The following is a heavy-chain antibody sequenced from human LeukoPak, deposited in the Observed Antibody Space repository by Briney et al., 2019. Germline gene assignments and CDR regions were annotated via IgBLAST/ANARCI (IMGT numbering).Heavy chain of an antibody. Sequence: SETLSLTCTVSGGSISSYYWSWIRQPPGKGLEWIGYIYYSGSTNYNPSLKSRVTISVDTSKNQFSLKLSSVTAADTAVYYCASAPPQPSGHYFDYWGQGTLVTVS. CDR3: ASAPPQPSGHYFDY. V-gene: IGHV4-59*01. J-gene: IGHJ4*02. CDR1: GGSISSYY. D-gene: IGHD2-15*01. CDR2: IYYSGST.